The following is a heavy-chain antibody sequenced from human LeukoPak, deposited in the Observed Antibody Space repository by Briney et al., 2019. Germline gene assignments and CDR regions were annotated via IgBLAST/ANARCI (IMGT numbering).Heavy chain of an antibody. CDR1: GGSISSGDYY. CDR3: ARVNLHDSGAHFDY. V-gene: IGHV4-30-4*08. Sequence: SETLSLTCTVSGGSISSGDYYWSWIRQPPGKGLEGIGYIYYSGSTYYNPSLKSRVTISVDTSKNQFSLKLSSVTAADTAVYYCARVNLHDSGAHFDYWGQGTLVTVSS. J-gene: IGHJ4*02. CDR2: IYYSGST. D-gene: IGHD4-17*01.